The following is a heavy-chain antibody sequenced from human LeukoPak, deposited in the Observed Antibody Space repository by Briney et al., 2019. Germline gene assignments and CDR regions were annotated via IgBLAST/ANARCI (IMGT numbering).Heavy chain of an antibody. CDR1: GGSVMSGTYH. J-gene: IGHJ4*02. CDR2: VYFDGGT. Sequence: SETLSLTCSVSGGSVMSGTYHWGWIRQPPGKGLEWIGSVYFDGGTHYNPSLQSRVTISVDTSKNQFSLKLSSVTAADTAEYYCARGVIVGAITFDYWGQGTLVTVSS. CDR3: ARGVIVGAITFDY. D-gene: IGHD1-26*01. V-gene: IGHV4-39*07.